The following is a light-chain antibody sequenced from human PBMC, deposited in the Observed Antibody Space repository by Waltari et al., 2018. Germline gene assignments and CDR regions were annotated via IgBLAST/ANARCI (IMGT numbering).Light chain of an antibody. CDR3: QQGYNTPRT. Sequence: DIEMTQYPSSRSACVGDKVTITCRASHDIYSWLAWYQQKPGKAPKLLIYAASILQSGVPSRFGGSGSGTDYTLTISSLQPEDFATYYCQQGYNTPRTFGQGTKVEIK. CDR2: AAS. J-gene: IGKJ1*01. V-gene: IGKV1-12*01. CDR1: HDIYSW.